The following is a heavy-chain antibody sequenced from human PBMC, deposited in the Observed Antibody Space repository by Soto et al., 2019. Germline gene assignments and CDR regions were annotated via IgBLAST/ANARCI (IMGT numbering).Heavy chain of an antibody. CDR3: ARAIDYGDYVWWFDP. CDR2: IYYSGST. D-gene: IGHD4-17*01. V-gene: IGHV4-39*07. J-gene: IGHJ5*02. CDR1: GGSISSSSYY. Sequence: SETLSLTCTVSGGSISSSSYYWGWIRQPPGKGLEWIGNIYYSGSTNYNPSLKSRVTISVDTSKNQFSLKLSSVTAADTAVYYCARAIDYGDYVWWFDPWGQGTLVTVSS.